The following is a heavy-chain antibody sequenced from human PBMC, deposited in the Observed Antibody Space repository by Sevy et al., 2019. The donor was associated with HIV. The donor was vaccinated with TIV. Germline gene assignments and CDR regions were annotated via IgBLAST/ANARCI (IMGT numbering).Heavy chain of an antibody. CDR3: ARDGGTMTTPGSFDF. D-gene: IGHD4-17*01. CDR2: IFHTGNT. Sequence: SETLSLTCAVSGGPISSGVYSWNWIRQPPGKGLEWVGYIFHTGNTYYNPSPKGRVTMSVDRSKNQFSLKMSSVTAADTAVYFCARDGGTMTTPGSFDFWGQGTMVTVSS. CDR1: GGPISSGVYS. J-gene: IGHJ3*01. V-gene: IGHV4-30-2*01.